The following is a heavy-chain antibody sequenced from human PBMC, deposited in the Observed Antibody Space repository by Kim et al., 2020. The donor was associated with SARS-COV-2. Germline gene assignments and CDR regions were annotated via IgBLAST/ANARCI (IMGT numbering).Heavy chain of an antibody. J-gene: IGHJ6*02. CDR1: GFTFSSYS. V-gene: IGHV3-21*01. CDR2: ISSSSSYI. Sequence: GGSLRLSCAASGFTFSSYSMNWVRQAPGKGLEWVSSISSSSSYIYYADSVKGRFTISRDNAKNSLYLQMNSLRAEDTAVYYCARGYSSGGDYYYGMDVWGQGTTVTVSS. CDR3: ARGYSSGGDYYYGMDV. D-gene: IGHD6-19*01.